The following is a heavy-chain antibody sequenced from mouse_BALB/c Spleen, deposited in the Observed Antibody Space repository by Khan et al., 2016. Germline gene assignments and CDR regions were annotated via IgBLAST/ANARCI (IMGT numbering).Heavy chain of an antibody. D-gene: IGHD1-1*01. CDR1: EYTFTNYG. CDR2: INTYSGES. Sequence: QIQLVQSGPELKKPGKTVKISCKASEYTFTNYGMNWVKQAPGKGLKWMGWINTYSGESTYADDFKGRFVFSLETSANTAYLQINNLKNEDTATYFCARYRYYYGSSRYFDVWGAGTTVTVSS. J-gene: IGHJ1*01. V-gene: IGHV9-3-1*01. CDR3: ARYRYYYGSSRYFDV.